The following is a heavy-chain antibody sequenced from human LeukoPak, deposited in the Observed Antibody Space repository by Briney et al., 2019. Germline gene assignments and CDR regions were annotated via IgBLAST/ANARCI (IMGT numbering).Heavy chain of an antibody. CDR3: ARVAGVAIGNY. Sequence: GGSLRLSCAASGFTVSSNYMSWVRQAPGKGLEWVSVIYSGGSTYYADSVKGRFTIPRDNSKNTLYLQMNSLRAEDTAVYYCARVAGVAIGNYWGQGTLVTVSS. CDR1: GFTVSSNY. D-gene: IGHD2-15*01. J-gene: IGHJ4*02. V-gene: IGHV3-66*01. CDR2: IYSGGST.